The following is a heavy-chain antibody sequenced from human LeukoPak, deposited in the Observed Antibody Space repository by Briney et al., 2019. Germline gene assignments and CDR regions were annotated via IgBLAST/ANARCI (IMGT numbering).Heavy chain of an antibody. CDR2: IRYDGSNK. V-gene: IGHV3-30*02. CDR3: AKVESDSSGFLYFDY. Sequence: PGGPLRLSCAASGFTFSSYGMHWVRQAPGKGLEWVAFIRYDGSNKYYADSVKGRFTISRDNSKNTLYLQMNSLRAEDTAVYYCAKVESDSSGFLYFDYWGQGTLVTVSS. J-gene: IGHJ4*02. D-gene: IGHD6-19*01. CDR1: GFTFSSYG.